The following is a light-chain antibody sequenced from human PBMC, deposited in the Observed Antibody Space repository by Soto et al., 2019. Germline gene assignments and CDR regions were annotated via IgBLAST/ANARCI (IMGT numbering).Light chain of an antibody. V-gene: IGLV7-46*01. CDR1: TGAVTSGHY. Sequence: QAVVTQEPSLTVSPGGTVTLTCGSSTGAVTSGHYPYWFQQKPGQAPRTLIYDTNNKHSWTPARFSGSLLGGKAALTLSGAQPEDEAEYYCLLTYSGARVCGGGTKVTVL. J-gene: IGLJ3*02. CDR3: LLTYSGARV. CDR2: DTN.